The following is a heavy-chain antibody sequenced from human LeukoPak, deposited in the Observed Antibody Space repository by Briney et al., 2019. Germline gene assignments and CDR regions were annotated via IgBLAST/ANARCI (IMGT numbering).Heavy chain of an antibody. CDR3: ARGSCRLHIGP. CDR2: MNPNSANT. J-gene: IGHJ5*02. CDR1: GYTFTSYD. Sequence: ASVKVSCKASGYTFTSYDINWVRQATGERLEWMAWMNPNSANTGYAQKFQGRVTMTSATSINKAYMELGSLRSEDTAVYYCARGSCRLHIGPWGQGALVTVCS. V-gene: IGHV1-8*01. D-gene: IGHD2-15*01.